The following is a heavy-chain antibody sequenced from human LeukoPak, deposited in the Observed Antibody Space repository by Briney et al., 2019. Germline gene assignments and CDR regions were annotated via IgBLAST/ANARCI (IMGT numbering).Heavy chain of an antibody. J-gene: IGHJ5*02. D-gene: IGHD3-3*01. CDR1: GYSFTSYW. V-gene: IGHV5-51*01. CDR3: ARTSLYTIFGVVTQFDP. Sequence: AESLKISCKGSGYSFTSYWIGWVRQMPGKGLEWMGIVYPGDSDTRYSPSFQGQVTISADKSISTAYLQWSSLKASDTAMYYCARTSLYTIFGVVTQFDPWGQGTLVTVSS. CDR2: VYPGDSDT.